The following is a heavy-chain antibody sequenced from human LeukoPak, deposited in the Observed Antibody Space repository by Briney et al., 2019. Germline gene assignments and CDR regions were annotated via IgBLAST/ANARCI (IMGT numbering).Heavy chain of an antibody. CDR1: GFTFSDYY. CDR2: ISSSGSTI. J-gene: IGHJ6*02. D-gene: IGHD5-18*01. V-gene: IGHV3-11*01. Sequence: KPGGSLRLSCAASGFTFSDYYMSWIRQAPGKGLEWVSYISSSGSTIYYADSVKGRFSISRDNAKNSLYLQMNSLRAEDAAVYYCARRGYSYGYYYYYYGMDVWGQGITVTVSS. CDR3: ARRGYSYGYYYYYYGMDV.